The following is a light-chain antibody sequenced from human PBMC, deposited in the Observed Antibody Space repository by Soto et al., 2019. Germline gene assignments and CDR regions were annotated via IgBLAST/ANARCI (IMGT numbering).Light chain of an antibody. CDR1: QSVRRPY. Sequence: QYRCTVSLSPGLSASLSCRASQSVRRPYLAWYQQKPGQAPRLLIYGASTRATGIPATFSGSGSVTEFTLTITSLQSEDFAVYYCQQYFDWSYTFGQGTKVDIK. CDR3: QQYFDWSYT. CDR2: GAS. J-gene: IGKJ2*01. V-gene: IGKV3D-15*01.